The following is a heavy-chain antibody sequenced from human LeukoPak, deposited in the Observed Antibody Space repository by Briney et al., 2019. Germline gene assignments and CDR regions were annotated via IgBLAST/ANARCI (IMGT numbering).Heavy chain of an antibody. J-gene: IGHJ3*02. CDR2: INHSGST. Sequence: SETLSLTCAVYGGSFSGYYWSWIRQPPGKGLEWIGEINHSGSTNYNPSLKSRVTISVDTSKNQFSLKLSPVTAADTAVYYCAREQDEGDAFDIWGQGTMVTVSS. D-gene: IGHD5-24*01. CDR1: GGSFSGYY. V-gene: IGHV4-34*01. CDR3: AREQDEGDAFDI.